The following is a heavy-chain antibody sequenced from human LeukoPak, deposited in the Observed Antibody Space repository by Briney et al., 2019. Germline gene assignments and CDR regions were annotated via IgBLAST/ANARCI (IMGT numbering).Heavy chain of an antibody. CDR2: IYYRGTT. J-gene: IGHJ5*02. D-gene: IGHD1-7*01. CDR1: GGSINSGDNY. V-gene: IGHV4-30-4*01. Sequence: SETLSLTCTVSGGSINSGDNYWSWIRQPPGKGLEWIGFIYYRGTTYCNPSLKSRVTISVDTSKNQFSLKLSSVTAADTAVYYCARAHNWNYYPWGQGTLVTVSS. CDR3: ARAHNWNYYP.